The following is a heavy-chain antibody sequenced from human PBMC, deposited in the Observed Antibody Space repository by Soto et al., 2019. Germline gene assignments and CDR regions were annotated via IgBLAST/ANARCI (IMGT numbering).Heavy chain of an antibody. CDR2: ISAYNGNT. CDR1: GYSFTAYY. D-gene: IGHD4-17*01. CDR3: ARDLSYGLGEFDY. Sequence: ASVKVSCKASGYSFTAYYMHWVRQAPGQGLEWMGWISAYNGNTNYAQKLQGRVTMTTDTSTSTAYMELRSLRSDDTAVYYCARDLSYGLGEFDYWGQGTLVTVSS. J-gene: IGHJ4*02. V-gene: IGHV1-18*01.